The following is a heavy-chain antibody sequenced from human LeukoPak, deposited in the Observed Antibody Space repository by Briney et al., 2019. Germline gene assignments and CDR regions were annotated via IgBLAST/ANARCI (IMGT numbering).Heavy chain of an antibody. Sequence: PSETLSLTCAVSADSFSSHYWTWIRQPPGKGLEWIGYISYIGSTNYNPSLKSRVTISIDTSKNQFSLKLSSVTAADTAVYYCTRRRGGWGEGEFDFWGQGIPVTVST. CDR3: TRRRGGWGEGEFDF. CDR1: ADSFSSHY. V-gene: IGHV4-59*11. CDR2: ISYIGST. D-gene: IGHD3-16*01. J-gene: IGHJ4*02.